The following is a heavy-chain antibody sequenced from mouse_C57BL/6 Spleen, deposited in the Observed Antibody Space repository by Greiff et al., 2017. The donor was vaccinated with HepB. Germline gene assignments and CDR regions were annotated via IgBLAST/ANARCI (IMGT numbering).Heavy chain of an antibody. D-gene: IGHD3-1*01. CDR3: ASSGLLPY. J-gene: IGHJ3*01. CDR1: GYAFSSSW. V-gene: IGHV1-82*01. CDR2: IYPGDGDT. Sequence: VQRVESGPELVKPGASVPISCKASGYAFSSSWMNWVKQRPGKGLEWIGRIYPGDGDTNYNGKFKGKATLTADKSSSTAYMQLSSLTSEDSAVYFCASSGLLPYWCQGTLAIVSA.